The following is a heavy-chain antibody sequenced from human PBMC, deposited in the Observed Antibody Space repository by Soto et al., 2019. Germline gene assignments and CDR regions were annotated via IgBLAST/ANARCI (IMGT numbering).Heavy chain of an antibody. CDR3: ARAQTPTESDH. CDR1: GYTFSNYG. D-gene: IGHD4-4*01. V-gene: IGHV1-18*01. J-gene: IGHJ4*02. CDR2: INTYNGNT. Sequence: QVQLVQSGAEVKKPGASVKVSCKASGYTFSNYGITWVRQAPGQGLEWMGWINTYNGNTNYAQKVQGRVTMPADTSTSTVYMELRSLTSDDSAVYYCARAQTPTESDHWGQGTLVTVSS.